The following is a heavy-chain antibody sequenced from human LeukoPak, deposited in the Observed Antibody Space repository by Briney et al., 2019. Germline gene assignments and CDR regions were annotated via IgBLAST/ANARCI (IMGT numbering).Heavy chain of an antibody. CDR3: ARDRWGTTPNYFDY. Sequence: SETLSLTCTVSGGSISSYYWSWIRQPPGKGLEWIGYIYYSGSTNYNPSLKSRVTISVDTSKNQFSLKLSSVTAADTAVYHCARDRWGTTPNYFDYWGQGTLVTVSS. CDR1: GGSISSYY. D-gene: IGHD2/OR15-2a*01. CDR2: IYYSGST. V-gene: IGHV4-59*12. J-gene: IGHJ4*02.